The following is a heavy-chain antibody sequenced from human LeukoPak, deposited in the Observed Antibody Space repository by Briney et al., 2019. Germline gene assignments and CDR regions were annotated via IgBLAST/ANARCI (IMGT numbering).Heavy chain of an antibody. D-gene: IGHD2-2*01. V-gene: IGHV4-61*02. CDR1: GDSISSGDYY. Sequence: SETLSLTCTVSGDSISSGDYYWSWIRQPAGKGLEWIGRISSSGSTNYNPSLKSRVTISVDTSKNQFSLKLSSVTAADTAIYYCGRLIVEPAPMYYYYIDVWGKGTTVTVSS. CDR2: ISSSGST. J-gene: IGHJ6*03. CDR3: GRLIVEPAPMYYYYIDV.